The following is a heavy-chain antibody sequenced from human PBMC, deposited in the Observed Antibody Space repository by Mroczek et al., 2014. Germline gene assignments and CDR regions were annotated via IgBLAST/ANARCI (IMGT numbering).Heavy chain of an antibody. J-gene: IGHJ6*03. CDR2: IYYSGST. CDR1: GGSISSYY. V-gene: IGHV4-59*01. D-gene: IGHD2-2*01. Sequence: QVQLQESGPGLVKPSETLSLTCTVSGGSISSYYWSWIRQPPGRGLEWIGYIYYSGSTNYNPSLKSRVTISVDTSKNQFSLKLSSVTAADTAVYYCARAVPAARHMDVVGQRDHGHRLL. CDR3: ARAVPAARHMDV.